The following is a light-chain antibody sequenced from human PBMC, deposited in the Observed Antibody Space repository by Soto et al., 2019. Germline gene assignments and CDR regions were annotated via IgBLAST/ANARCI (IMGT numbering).Light chain of an antibody. CDR3: SSYTSSSTYV. Sequence: QSALTQPASVSGSPGQSITISCTGTSSDIGDYNYVSWYQQHPGKAPKLMIYEVSNRPSGVSNRFSGSKSGNTASLTISGLQAGDEADYYCSSYTSSSTYVFGTGTKVTVL. J-gene: IGLJ1*01. CDR2: EVS. CDR1: SSDIGDYNY. V-gene: IGLV2-14*01.